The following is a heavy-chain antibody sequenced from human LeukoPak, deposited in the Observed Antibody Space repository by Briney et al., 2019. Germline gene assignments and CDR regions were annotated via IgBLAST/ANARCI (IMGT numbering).Heavy chain of an antibody. CDR3: AAHDYDILTSLDY. CDR2: FSVSDATT. CDR1: GFSFSSYA. D-gene: IGHD3-9*01. V-gene: IGHV3-23*01. J-gene: IGHJ4*02. Sequence: GGSLRLSCAASGFSFSSYAMSWVRQAPGKGLEWVSGFSVSDATTYYADSVKGRFTISRDNSKNTLYLQMNSLRAEDTAVYYCAAHDYDILTSLDYWGQGTLVTVSS.